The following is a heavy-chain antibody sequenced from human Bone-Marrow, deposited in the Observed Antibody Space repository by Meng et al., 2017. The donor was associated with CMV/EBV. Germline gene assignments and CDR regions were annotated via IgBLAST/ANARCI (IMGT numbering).Heavy chain of an antibody. V-gene: IGHV1-8*01. CDR1: GYTFTSYD. CDR3: ARGTMIVVVIANYYALDV. Sequence: ASVKVSCKASGYTFTSYDINWMRQATGQGLEWMGWMNPNSGNTGYAQKFQGRVTMTRNTSISTAYMELSSLRSEDTAVYYCARGTMIVVVIANYYALDVWGQGTTVTVSS. J-gene: IGHJ6*02. CDR2: MNPNSGNT. D-gene: IGHD3-22*01.